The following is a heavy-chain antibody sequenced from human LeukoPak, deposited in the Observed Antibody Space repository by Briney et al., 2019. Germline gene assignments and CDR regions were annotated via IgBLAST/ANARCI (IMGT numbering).Heavy chain of an antibody. V-gene: IGHV3-74*01. CDR2: INSDGSST. D-gene: IGHD2-2*02. CDR3: ATALTAAIDY. J-gene: IGHJ4*02. Sequence: GGSLRLSCAASGFTFTAYWMHWVRQVPGKGLMWVSRINSDGSSTTYADSVKGRFTISRDNAENTLYLQMNSLRVEDTAVYYCATALTAAIDYWGQGTLVAVSS. CDR1: GFTFTAYW.